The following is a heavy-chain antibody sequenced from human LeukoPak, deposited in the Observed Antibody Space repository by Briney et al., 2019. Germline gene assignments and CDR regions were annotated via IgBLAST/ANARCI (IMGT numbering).Heavy chain of an antibody. CDR3: ARERNRYYGIDY. CDR2: IYYSGST. D-gene: IGHD3-10*01. Sequence: PSQTLSLTCTVSGGSISSGGYYWSWIRQHPGKGLEWIGYIYYSGSTYYNPSLKSRVTISVDTSKNQSSLKLSSVTAADTAVYYCARERNRYYGIDYWGQGTLVTVSS. CDR1: GGSISSGGYY. J-gene: IGHJ4*02. V-gene: IGHV4-31*03.